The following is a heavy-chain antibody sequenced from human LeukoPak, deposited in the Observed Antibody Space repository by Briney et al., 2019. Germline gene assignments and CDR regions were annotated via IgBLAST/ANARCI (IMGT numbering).Heavy chain of an antibody. CDR2: IRSKASSYAT. V-gene: IGHV3-73*01. CDR1: GFTFSGSA. CDR3: TRHIAVVGSLAAYYYYYMDV. D-gene: IGHD6-19*01. Sequence: GGSLRLSCAASGFTFSGSAMHWVRQASGKGLEWVGRIRSKASSYATAYAASVKGRFTISRDDSKNTAYLQMNSLKTEDTAVYYCTRHIAVVGSLAAYYYYYMDVWGKGTTVTVSS. J-gene: IGHJ6*03.